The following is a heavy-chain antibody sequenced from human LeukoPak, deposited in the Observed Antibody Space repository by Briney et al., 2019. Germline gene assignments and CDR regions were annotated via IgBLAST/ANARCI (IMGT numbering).Heavy chain of an antibody. J-gene: IGHJ4*02. Sequence: SETLSLTCTVSGGSISSYYWSWIRQPPGKGLEWIGYIYYSGSTNYNPSLKSRVTISVDTSKNQFSLKLSSVTAADTAVYYCARDNYSGYDQWGQGTLVSVSS. D-gene: IGHD5-12*01. CDR1: GGSISSYY. CDR3: ARDNYSGYDQ. V-gene: IGHV4-59*01. CDR2: IYYSGST.